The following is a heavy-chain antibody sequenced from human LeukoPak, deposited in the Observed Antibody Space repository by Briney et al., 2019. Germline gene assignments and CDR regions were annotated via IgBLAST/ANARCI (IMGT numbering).Heavy chain of an antibody. J-gene: IGHJ4*02. Sequence: SETLSLTCTVSGDSISGSSFYWGWIRQPPGKGLEWIGSICYRGSTFYNPSLKSRVTVSVDTFKNQFSLKLSSVTAADTAVYYCARHSPHSDYWGQGTLVTVSS. CDR2: ICYRGST. CDR3: ARHSPHSDY. V-gene: IGHV4-39*01. CDR1: GDSISGSSFY.